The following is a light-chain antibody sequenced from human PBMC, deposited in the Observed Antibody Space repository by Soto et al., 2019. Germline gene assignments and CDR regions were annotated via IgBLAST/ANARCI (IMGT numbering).Light chain of an antibody. CDR3: AAWDDSLSGLV. CDR1: SSNVGINT. V-gene: IGLV1-44*01. J-gene: IGLJ3*02. CDR2: TND. Sequence: QSALTQPPSTSATPGQRVTISCSGSSSNVGINTVSWYQQVPGTAPRLLIYTNDQRPSGVPGRFSGSKSGTSASLAIGGLQSEDEADYYCAAWDDSLSGLVFGGGTKVTVL.